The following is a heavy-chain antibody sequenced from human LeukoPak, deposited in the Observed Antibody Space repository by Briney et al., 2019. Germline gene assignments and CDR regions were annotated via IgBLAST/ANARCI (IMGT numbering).Heavy chain of an antibody. CDR2: IYTSGST. Sequence: SETLSLTCTVSGGSISSYYWSWIRQPAGKGLEWIGRIYTSGSTNYNPFLKSRVTMSVDTSKNQFSLKLSSVTAADTAVYYCARGEYSSGFTGAFDIWGQGTMVTVSS. CDR1: GGSISSYY. J-gene: IGHJ3*02. V-gene: IGHV4-4*07. D-gene: IGHD6-19*01. CDR3: ARGEYSSGFTGAFDI.